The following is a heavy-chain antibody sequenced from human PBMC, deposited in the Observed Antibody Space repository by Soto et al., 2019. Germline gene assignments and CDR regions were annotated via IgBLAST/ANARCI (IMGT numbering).Heavy chain of an antibody. Sequence: VHLEESGGGLVQPGGSLRLSCAASGFTFSAYWMNWVRQAPGKGPEWVANINQDGNEDNLLDSVKGRFTISRDNAKNSLFLQMNSLRVDATAVYYCARTGDGHHDFLDYWGQGALVSVSS. J-gene: IGHJ4*02. CDR1: GFTFSAYW. D-gene: IGHD1-1*01. CDR2: INQDGNED. V-gene: IGHV3-7*01. CDR3: ARTGDGHHDFLDY.